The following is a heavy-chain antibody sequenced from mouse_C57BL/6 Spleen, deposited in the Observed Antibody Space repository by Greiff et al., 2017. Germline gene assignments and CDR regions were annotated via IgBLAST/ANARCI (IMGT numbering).Heavy chain of an antibody. D-gene: IGHD2-10*02. J-gene: IGHJ4*01. CDR1: GYAFSSSW. CDR2: IYPGDGDT. CDR3: AKTYGNYVAMDY. V-gene: IGHV1-82*01. Sequence: VQLQQSGPELVKPGASVKISCKASGYAFSSSWMNWVKQRPGKGLEWIGRIYPGDGDTNYNGKFKGKATLTADKSSSTAYMQLSSLTSEDSAVYFCAKTYGNYVAMDYWGQGTSVTVSS.